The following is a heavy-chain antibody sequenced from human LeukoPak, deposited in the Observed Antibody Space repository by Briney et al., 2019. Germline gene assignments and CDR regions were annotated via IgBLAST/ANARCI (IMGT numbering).Heavy chain of an antibody. CDR2: ISGSGGST. CDR1: GFTFSSYA. Sequence: GGSLRLSCAASGFTFSSYAMSWVRQAPGKGLEWVSAISGSGGSTYYADSVKGRFTISRDNSKNTLYLQMTSLRAEDTAVYYCAKSPSYSGSYSRFDYWGQGTLVTVSS. CDR3: AKSPSYSGSYSRFDY. D-gene: IGHD1-26*01. V-gene: IGHV3-23*01. J-gene: IGHJ4*02.